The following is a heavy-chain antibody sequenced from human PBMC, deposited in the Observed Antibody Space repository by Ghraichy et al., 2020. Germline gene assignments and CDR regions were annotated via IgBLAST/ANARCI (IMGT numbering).Heavy chain of an antibody. CDR3: ARPYYDILTGYFYYFDY. CDR2: IYYSGST. CDR1: GGSISSSSYY. V-gene: IGHV4-39*01. J-gene: IGHJ4*02. Sequence: SETLSLTCTVSGGSISSSSYYWGWIRQPPGKGLEWIGSIYYSGSTYYNPSLKSRVTISVDTSKNQFSLKLSSVTAADTAVYYCARPYYDILTGYFYYFDYWGQGTLVTVSS. D-gene: IGHD3-9*01.